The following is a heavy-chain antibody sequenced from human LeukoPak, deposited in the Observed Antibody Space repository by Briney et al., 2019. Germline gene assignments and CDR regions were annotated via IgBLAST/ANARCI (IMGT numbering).Heavy chain of an antibody. V-gene: IGHV3-30*02. CDR2: IRYDGSNK. CDR1: GFTFSSYA. D-gene: IGHD3-22*01. CDR3: AKAANYYDSSGHEY. Sequence: PGGSLRLSRAASGFTFSSYAMHWVRQAPGKGLEWVAFIRYDGSNKYYADSVKGRFTISRDNSENTLYLQMNSLRAEDTAVYYCAKAANYYDSSGHEYWGQGTLVTVSS. J-gene: IGHJ4*02.